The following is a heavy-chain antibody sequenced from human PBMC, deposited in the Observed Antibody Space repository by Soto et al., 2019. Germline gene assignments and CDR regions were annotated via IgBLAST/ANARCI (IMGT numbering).Heavy chain of an antibody. Sequence: GESLKISCKGSGNNVNNYYITWVRQMPGKGLEWMGIISAGGSDVRYSPSFQGQVTISADKSISTAYLQWSSLKASDSAMYYCARRRITGNNYYFDYWGQGTLVTVSS. CDR3: ARRRITGNNYYFDY. D-gene: IGHD1-20*01. V-gene: IGHV5-51*01. J-gene: IGHJ4*02. CDR1: GNNVNNYY. CDR2: ISAGGSDV.